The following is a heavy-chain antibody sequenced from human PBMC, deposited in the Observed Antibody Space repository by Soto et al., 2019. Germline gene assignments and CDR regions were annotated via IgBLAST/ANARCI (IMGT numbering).Heavy chain of an antibody. Sequence: QVQLVESGGGVVQPGRSLRLSCAASGFTFSSYGMHWVRQAPGKGLEWVAVIWYDGSNKYYADSVKGRFTISRDNSKNTLYLQMNSLRAEVTAVYYCARDAHMITFGGDAFHIWGQGTMVTVSS. J-gene: IGHJ3*02. CDR3: ARDAHMITFGGDAFHI. V-gene: IGHV3-33*01. CDR2: IWYDGSNK. D-gene: IGHD3-16*01. CDR1: GFTFSSYG.